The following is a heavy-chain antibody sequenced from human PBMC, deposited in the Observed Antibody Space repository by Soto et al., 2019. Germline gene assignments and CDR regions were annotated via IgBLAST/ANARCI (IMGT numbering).Heavy chain of an antibody. CDR1: GFTVSSNY. V-gene: IGHV3-66*01. J-gene: IGHJ5*02. Sequence: EVQLVESGGGLVQPGGSLRLSCAASGFTVSSNYMSWVRQAPGKGLEWVSVIYSGGSKYYSDSVKGRFTITRDNSKNTLYLQMNSLRAEDTAVYYCARSGRGYCSGGSCYGWFDPWGQGTLVTVSS. CDR2: IYSGGSK. CDR3: ARSGRGYCSGGSCYGWFDP. D-gene: IGHD2-15*01.